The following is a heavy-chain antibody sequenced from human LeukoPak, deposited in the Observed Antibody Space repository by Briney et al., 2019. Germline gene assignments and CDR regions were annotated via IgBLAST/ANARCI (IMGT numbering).Heavy chain of an antibody. V-gene: IGHV3-23*01. Sequence: PGGSLRLSCAASGFTFSSSAMSWVRQVPGKGLEWVSGISSSGGSTNYADSVRGRFTISRDNSKNTLYVQMNSLRAEDTAVYYCARDSSGWSYFDYWGQGTLVTVSS. J-gene: IGHJ4*02. CDR1: GFTFSSSA. CDR2: ISSSGGST. D-gene: IGHD6-19*01. CDR3: ARDSSGWSYFDY.